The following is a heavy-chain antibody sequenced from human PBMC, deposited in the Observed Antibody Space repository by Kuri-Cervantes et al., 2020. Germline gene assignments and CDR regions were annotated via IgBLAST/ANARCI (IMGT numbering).Heavy chain of an antibody. V-gene: IGHV4-59*12. D-gene: IGHD4-23*01. J-gene: IGHJ2*01. Sequence: SETLSLTCAVYGGSFSGYYWSWIRQPPGKGLEWIGYIYYSGSTNYNPSLKSRVTISVDTSKNQFSLKLSSVTAADTAVYYCATNYGGNTAYWYFDLWGRGTLVTVSS. CDR2: IYYSGST. CDR1: GGSFSGYY. CDR3: ATNYGGNTAYWYFDL.